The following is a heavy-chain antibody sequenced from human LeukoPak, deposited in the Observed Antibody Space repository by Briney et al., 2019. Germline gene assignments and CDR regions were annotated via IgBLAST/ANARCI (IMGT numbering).Heavy chain of an antibody. J-gene: IGHJ4*02. CDR2: IKQDGSEK. Sequence: GGSLRLSCAASRFTFSSYWMSWVRQAPGKGLEWVANIKQDGSEKYYVDSVKGRFTISRDNAKNPLYLQMNSLRAEDTAVYYCARDLGWYWGQGTLVTVSS. CDR3: ARDLGWY. V-gene: IGHV3-7*01. CDR1: RFTFSSYW. D-gene: IGHD2-15*01.